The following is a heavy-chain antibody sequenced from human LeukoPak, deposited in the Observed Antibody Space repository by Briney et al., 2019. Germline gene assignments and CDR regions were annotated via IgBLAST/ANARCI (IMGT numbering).Heavy chain of an antibody. J-gene: IGHJ4*02. D-gene: IGHD6-6*01. CDR3: ARGRSRSSNFDY. CDR1: GYTFTSYD. V-gene: IGHV1-8*01. Sequence: ASVKVSCKASGYTFTSYDINWVRQATGQGLEWMGWMNPNSGNTGYAQKFQGRVTVTRNTSISTAYMELSSLRSEDTAVYYCARGRSRSSNFDYWGQGTLVTVSS. CDR2: MNPNSGNT.